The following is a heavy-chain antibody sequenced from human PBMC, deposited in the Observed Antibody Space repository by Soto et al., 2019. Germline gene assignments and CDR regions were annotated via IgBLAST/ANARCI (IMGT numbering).Heavy chain of an antibody. CDR1: GFTFSSYG. J-gene: IGHJ4*02. D-gene: IGHD5-12*01. Sequence: LRLSCAASGFTFSSYGMHWVRQAPGKGLEWVAVISYDGSNKYYADSVKGRFTISRDNSKNTLYLQMNSLRAEDTAVYYCAKAPSTIVATISYFDYWGQGTLVTVSS. V-gene: IGHV3-30*18. CDR3: AKAPSTIVATISYFDY. CDR2: ISYDGSNK.